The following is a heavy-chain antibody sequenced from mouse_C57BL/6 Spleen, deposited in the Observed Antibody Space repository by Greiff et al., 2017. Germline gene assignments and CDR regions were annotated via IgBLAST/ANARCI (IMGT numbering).Heavy chain of an antibody. J-gene: IGHJ4*01. Sequence: QIQLQQPGAELVRPGSSVKLSCKASGYTFTSYWLHWVKQRPIQGLEWIGNIDPSDSETHYNQKFKDKATLTVDKSSSTAYMQLSSLTSEDSAVYYCARGYYGSSPVRMDDWGQGTSVTVSS. D-gene: IGHD1-1*01. CDR2: IDPSDSET. CDR3: ARGYYGSSPVRMDD. V-gene: IGHV1-52*01. CDR1: GYTFTSYW.